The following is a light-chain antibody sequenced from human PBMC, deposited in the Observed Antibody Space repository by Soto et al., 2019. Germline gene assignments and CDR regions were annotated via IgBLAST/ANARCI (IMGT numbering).Light chain of an antibody. Sequence: DIQMYQPPSSLSASVGDTVTIPCRASQSISSYLNWYQQKPGKAPKLLIYAASSLQSGVPSRFSGSGSGTDFTLTISSLQPEDFATYYCQQSYSTPRDLTFGGVTKVDI. CDR2: AAS. CDR1: QSISSY. V-gene: IGKV1-39*01. J-gene: IGKJ4*01. CDR3: QQSYSTPRDLT.